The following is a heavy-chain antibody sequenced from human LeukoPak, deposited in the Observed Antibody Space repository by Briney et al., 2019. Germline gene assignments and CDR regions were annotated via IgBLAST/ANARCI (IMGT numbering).Heavy chain of an antibody. J-gene: IGHJ4*02. V-gene: IGHV1-2*06. CDR3: ARERAVQGYCSGGSCYINDY. Sequence: GASVKVSCKASGYTFTGYYMHWVRQAPGQGLEWMGRINPNSGGTNYARKFQGRVTMTRDTSISTAYMELSRLRSDDTAVYYCARERAVQGYCSGGSCYINDYWGQGTLVTVSS. CDR1: GYTFTGYY. CDR2: INPNSGGT. D-gene: IGHD2-15*01.